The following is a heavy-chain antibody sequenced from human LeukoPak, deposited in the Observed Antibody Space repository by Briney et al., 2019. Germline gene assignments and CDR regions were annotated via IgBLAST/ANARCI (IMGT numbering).Heavy chain of an antibody. J-gene: IGHJ4*02. CDR2: ISNTGNTK. D-gene: IGHD3-22*01. CDR3: AKLLYYYDSSQPY. Sequence: GGSLRLSCAASGFTFSDFYMSWIRQAPGKGLEWVSYISNTGNTKYDADSVKGRFTISRDNSKNTLYLQMNSLRAEDTAVYYCAKLLYYYDSSQPYWGQGTLVTVSS. CDR1: GFTFSDFY. V-gene: IGHV3-11*01.